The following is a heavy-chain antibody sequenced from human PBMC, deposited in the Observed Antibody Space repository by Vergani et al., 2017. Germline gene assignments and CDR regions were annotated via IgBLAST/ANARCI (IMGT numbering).Heavy chain of an antibody. D-gene: IGHD2-21*02. Sequence: QVQLQQWGAGLLKPSETLSLTCAVYGGSFSGYYWSWIRQPPGKGLEWIVQINHSGSTNYNPSLKSRVTISVDTSKNQFSLKLSSVTAADTAVYYCARVLAYCGCDCYSRLGLYYGMDVWGQGTTVTVSS. CDR1: GGSFSGYY. CDR3: ARVLAYCGCDCYSRLGLYYGMDV. CDR2: INHSGST. V-gene: IGHV4-34*01. J-gene: IGHJ6*02.